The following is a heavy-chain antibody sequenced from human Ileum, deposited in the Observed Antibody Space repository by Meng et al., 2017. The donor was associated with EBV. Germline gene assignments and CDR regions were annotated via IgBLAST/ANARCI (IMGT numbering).Heavy chain of an antibody. J-gene: IGHJ4*02. V-gene: IGHV4-61*01. D-gene: IGHD5-18*01. CDR1: SGSVSISSYY. CDR3: ARGWDTAMDSG. Sequence: QLQGSGPGLVKPSEPLSLTCTFSSGSVSISSYYWSWIRQPPGKGLEWIGYIYYSGTTNYNPSLESRVTISVDTSKNQFSLKLRSVAASDTAVYYCARGWDTAMDSGWGQGTLVTVSS. CDR2: IYYSGTT.